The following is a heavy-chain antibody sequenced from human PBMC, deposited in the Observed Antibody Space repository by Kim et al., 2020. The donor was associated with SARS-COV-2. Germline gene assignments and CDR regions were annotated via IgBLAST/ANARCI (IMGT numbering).Heavy chain of an antibody. V-gene: IGHV1-18*01. J-gene: IGHJ4*02. CDR2: INTGNRAT. D-gene: IGHD3-16*01. CDR1: GYAFMNYG. Sequence: ASVKVSCKTSGYAFMNYGITWVRQAPGQGLEWMGWINTGNRATKYAQKFQGRVTMTTDKDTRTAYMELRSLTSDDSAIYFCARGGVWPRGGHTESYFDSWGQGALVTVSS. CDR3: ARGGVWPRGGHTESYFDS.